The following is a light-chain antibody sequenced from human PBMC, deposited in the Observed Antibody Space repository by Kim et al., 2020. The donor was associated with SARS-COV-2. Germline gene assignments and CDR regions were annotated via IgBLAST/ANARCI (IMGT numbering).Light chain of an antibody. Sequence: EIVMTQSPATLSVSPGERATLSCRASQSVSSNLAWYQQKPGQAPRLLIYGASIRATGIPARFSGSGSGTEFTLTISSLQSEDFAVYYCQQYNNWLRLTFGGGTKVEIK. CDR1: QSVSSN. CDR2: GAS. V-gene: IGKV3D-15*01. J-gene: IGKJ4*01. CDR3: QQYNNWLRLT.